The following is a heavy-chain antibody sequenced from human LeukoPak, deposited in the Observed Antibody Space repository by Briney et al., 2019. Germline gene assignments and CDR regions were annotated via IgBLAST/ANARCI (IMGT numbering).Heavy chain of an antibody. CDR1: GGSVSSGSYY. Sequence: PSQTLSLTCTVSGGSVSSGSYYWSWIRQPPGKGLEWIGYIYYSGSTNYNPSLKSRVTISVDTSKNQFSLKLSSVTAADTAVYYCASSGYYETSFDYWGQGTLVTVSS. CDR3: ASSGYYETSFDY. V-gene: IGHV4-61*01. D-gene: IGHD3-22*01. J-gene: IGHJ4*02. CDR2: IYYSGST.